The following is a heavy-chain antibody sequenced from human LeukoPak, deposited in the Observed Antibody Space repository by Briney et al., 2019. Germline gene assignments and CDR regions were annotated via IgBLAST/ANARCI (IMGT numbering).Heavy chain of an antibody. Sequence: ASVKVSCKVSGYTLTELSMHWVRQAPGKGLEWMGGFDPEDGETIYAQKFQGRVTITRNTSISTAYMELSSLRSEDTAVYYCAREVVAAAGKNWFDPWGQGTLVTVSS. CDR1: GYTLTELS. CDR2: FDPEDGET. CDR3: AREVVAAAGKNWFDP. D-gene: IGHD6-13*01. J-gene: IGHJ5*02. V-gene: IGHV1-24*01.